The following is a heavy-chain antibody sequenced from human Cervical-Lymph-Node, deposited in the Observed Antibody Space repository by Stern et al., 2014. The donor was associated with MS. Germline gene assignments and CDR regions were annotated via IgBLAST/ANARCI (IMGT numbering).Heavy chain of an antibody. CDR3: ARDAWPAASGPLIGY. J-gene: IGHJ4*02. CDR1: GFTFSSHW. D-gene: IGHD6-13*01. CDR2: IYGDGSST. Sequence: EVQLVESGGGLVQPGGSLRLSCAASGFTFSSHWMHWVRQAPGKGLVWVSRIYGDGSSTKYADSVKGRFTISRDNAKSTLYLQMNSLRAEDSAVYYCARDAWPAASGPLIGYWGRGTLVTVSS. V-gene: IGHV3-74*03.